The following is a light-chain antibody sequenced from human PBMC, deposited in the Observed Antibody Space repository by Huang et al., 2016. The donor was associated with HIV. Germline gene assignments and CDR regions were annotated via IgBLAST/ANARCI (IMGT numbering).Light chain of an antibody. Sequence: AIRITQSPSSLSASTGDRVTITCRASQGISSYLAWYQQKPGKAPKRLIYAESTLQSGVPSRFSGSGSGTDFTLTISCLQSEDFATYYCQQYYSYPHTFGQGTKLEIK. CDR3: QQYYSYPHT. J-gene: IGKJ2*01. V-gene: IGKV1-8*01. CDR2: AES. CDR1: QGISSY.